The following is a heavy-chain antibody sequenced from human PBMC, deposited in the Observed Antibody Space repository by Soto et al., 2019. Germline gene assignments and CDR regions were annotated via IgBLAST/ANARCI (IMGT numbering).Heavy chain of an antibody. CDR1: GYTFTSYY. D-gene: IGHD5-12*01. V-gene: IGHV1-46*01. CDR3: ARDYGGYSGYDSPGY. Sequence: ASVKVSCKASGYTFTSYYMHWVRQAPGQGLEWMGIINPSGGSTSYAQKFQGRVTMTRDTSTSTVYMELSSLRSEDTAVCYCARDYGGYSGYDSPGYWGQGTLVTVSS. CDR2: INPSGGST. J-gene: IGHJ4*02.